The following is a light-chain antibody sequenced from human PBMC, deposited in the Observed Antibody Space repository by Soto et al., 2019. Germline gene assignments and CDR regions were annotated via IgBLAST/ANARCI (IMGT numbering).Light chain of an antibody. J-gene: IGLJ2*01. V-gene: IGLV2-14*01. CDR3: ISYTSSSTYVV. Sequence: QSALTQPASVSGSPGQSITISCTGTSSDVGGYNYVSWYQQHPGKAPKLMIYDVSNRPSGVSNRFSGSKSGNTASLTISGLQAEDEADYYFISYTSSSTYVVFGGGTKLTVL. CDR2: DVS. CDR1: SSDVGGYNY.